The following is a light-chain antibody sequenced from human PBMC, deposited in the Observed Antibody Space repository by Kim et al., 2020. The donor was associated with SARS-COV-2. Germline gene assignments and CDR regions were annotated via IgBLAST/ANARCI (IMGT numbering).Light chain of an antibody. Sequence: QHVTITCSGSRSSSGNNYVSWYQHLPGTAPKLHIYDNNRRPPGIPDRFSGSKSDATATLGITGLQSGDETDYYCGTWDSGLSVNWVFGGGTQLTVL. CDR3: GTWDSGLSVNWV. J-gene: IGLJ3*02. CDR1: RSSSGNNY. CDR2: DNN. V-gene: IGLV1-51*01.